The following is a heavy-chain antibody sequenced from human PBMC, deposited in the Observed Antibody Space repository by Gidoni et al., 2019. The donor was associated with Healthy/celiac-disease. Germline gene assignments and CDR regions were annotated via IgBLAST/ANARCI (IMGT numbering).Heavy chain of an antibody. Sequence: QVQLQESGPGLVKPSQTLSLTCTVSGGSISSGGYYWSWLRQHPGEGLEWIGDIYYSGSTYYNPSLKSRVTISVDTSKNQFSLKLSSVTAADTAVYYCARDRFMVRGNILYYYYGMDVWGQGTTVTVSS. CDR3: ARDRFMVRGNILYYYYGMDV. CDR2: IYYSGST. V-gene: IGHV4-31*03. D-gene: IGHD3-10*01. J-gene: IGHJ6*02. CDR1: GGSISSGGYY.